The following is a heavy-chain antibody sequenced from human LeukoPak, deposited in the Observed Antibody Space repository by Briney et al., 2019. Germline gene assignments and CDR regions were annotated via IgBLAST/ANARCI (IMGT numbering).Heavy chain of an antibody. V-gene: IGHV1-2*06. Sequence: ASVKVSCKASGYTFTGYYMHWVRQAPGQGLEWMGRINPNSGGTNYAQKFQGSVTMTRDTSVSTAYMELSRLRSDDTAVYYCARDLRVITASLWGQGTLVTVSS. CDR2: INPNSGGT. J-gene: IGHJ4*02. D-gene: IGHD3-16*01. CDR1: GYTFTGYY. CDR3: ARDLRVITASL.